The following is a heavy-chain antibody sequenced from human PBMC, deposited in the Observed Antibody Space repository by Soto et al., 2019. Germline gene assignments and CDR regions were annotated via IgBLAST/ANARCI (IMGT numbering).Heavy chain of an antibody. CDR2: ISAYNGNT. D-gene: IGHD6-13*01. J-gene: IGHJ4*02. CDR3: ARAFLAAAGTYYFDY. Sequence: ASVKVSCKASGYTFTSYGISWVRQAPGQGLEWMGWISAYNGNTNYAQKLQGRVTMTTDTSTSTAYMELRSLRSDDTAVYYCARAFLAAAGTYYFDYWGQGTLVTVSS. V-gene: IGHV1-18*01. CDR1: GYTFTSYG.